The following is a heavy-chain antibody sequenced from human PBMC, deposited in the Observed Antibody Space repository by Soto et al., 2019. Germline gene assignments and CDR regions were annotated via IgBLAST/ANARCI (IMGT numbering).Heavy chain of an antibody. V-gene: IGHV1-8*01. CDR2: MNPNSGNT. D-gene: IGHD4-17*01. Sequence: QVQLVQSGAEVKKPGASVKVSCKASGYTFTSYDINWVRQATGQGLEWMGWMNPNSGNTGYAQKFQGRVTMTRNTSISTAYRELSSMRSEDTAVYYCARFSFDYGNTHYWYFDLWGRGTLVTVSS. J-gene: IGHJ2*01. CDR1: GYTFTSYD. CDR3: ARFSFDYGNTHYWYFDL.